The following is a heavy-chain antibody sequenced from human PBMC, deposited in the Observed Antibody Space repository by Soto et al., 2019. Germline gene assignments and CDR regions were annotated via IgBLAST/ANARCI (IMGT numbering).Heavy chain of an antibody. CDR3: ARERGGYNRGDFEF. V-gene: IGHV1-69*01. J-gene: IGHJ4*02. CDR1: GGTFSSYA. D-gene: IGHD5-12*01. CDR2: IIPSFGTG. Sequence: QVQLVQSGAEAKRPGSSVKVSCKASGGTFSSYAISWVRQAPGLGLEWLGGIIPSFGTGNYQQNFQGRLTIPANESTSTVYMELSGLTSGDTAVYYCARERGGYNRGDFEFWGQGALVTVSS.